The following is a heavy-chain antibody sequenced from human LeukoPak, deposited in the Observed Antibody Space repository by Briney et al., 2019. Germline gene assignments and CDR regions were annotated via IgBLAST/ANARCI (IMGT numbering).Heavy chain of an antibody. V-gene: IGHV3-30-3*01. J-gene: IGHJ6*02. D-gene: IGHD2-15*01. Sequence: GGYLRLSCAASGFTFSNYAIDRVRQAPGKGLEWVAVISYDGNNKYYADSVKGRFTISRDNSKNTLSLQMTSLRAEDTAVYYCARAAAARYCSGGSCYARGMDVWGQGTTVTVSS. CDR2: ISYDGNNK. CDR1: GFTFSNYA. CDR3: ARAAAARYCSGGSCYARGMDV.